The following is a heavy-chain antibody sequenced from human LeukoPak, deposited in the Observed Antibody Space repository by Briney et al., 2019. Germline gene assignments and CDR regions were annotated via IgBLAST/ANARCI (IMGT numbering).Heavy chain of an antibody. CDR3: ARHRGARIATPYFDY. D-gene: IGHD6-13*01. Sequence: GKSLRLSCAASGFGFSGYAMHWVRQAPGKGLEWVAVISHDGTTEYYADSMKGRFTVARDNPKNTLYLQINSLRDEDTAVYYCARHRGARIATPYFDYWGQGTPVTVSS. V-gene: IGHV3-30*04. CDR2: ISHDGTTE. CDR1: GFGFSGYA. J-gene: IGHJ4*02.